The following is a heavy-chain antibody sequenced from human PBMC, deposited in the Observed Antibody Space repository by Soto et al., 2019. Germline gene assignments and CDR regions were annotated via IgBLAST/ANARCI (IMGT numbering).Heavy chain of an antibody. CDR1: GFTFSDHD. J-gene: IGHJ4*01. D-gene: IGHD2-2*01. V-gene: IGHV3-72*01. CDR2: TRNKGNRYTT. CDR3: VRVAIRAYHFDY. Sequence: EVQLVESGGGLVQPGGSLSLSCAASGFTFSDHDMDWVRQAPGKGLEWVGRTRNKGNRYTTAYAASVKGRFIISCDESKNSLHLQMNSMKTEDTAVYYCVRVAIRAYHFDYWCHGTLVSGSS.